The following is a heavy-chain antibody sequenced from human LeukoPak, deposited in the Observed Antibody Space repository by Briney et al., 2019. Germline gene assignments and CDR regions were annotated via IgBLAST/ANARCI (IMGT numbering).Heavy chain of an antibody. CDR1: SGSISSDSYY. V-gene: IGHV4-61*02. J-gene: IGHJ4*02. Sequence: PSETLSLTCTVSSGSISSDSYYWRWIRQPAGKGLEWIGRIYTSGSTNYNPSLKSRVTISVDTSKNQFSLKLSSVTAADTAVYYCARAQSRNVLRYFDWSATSFDYWGQGTLVTVSS. CDR2: IYTSGST. CDR3: ARAQSRNVLRYFDWSATSFDY. D-gene: IGHD3-9*01.